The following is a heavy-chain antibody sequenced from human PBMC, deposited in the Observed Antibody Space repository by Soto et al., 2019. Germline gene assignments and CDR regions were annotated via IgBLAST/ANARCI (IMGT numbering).Heavy chain of an antibody. V-gene: IGHV3-30*18. Sequence: QVQLVESGGGVVQPGRSLRLTCAASGFTFSVYGMHWVRQAPGKGLEWVAIVLYDGSVKYYADSVKGRFTISRDNSKNTVYLQMDSLRPEDTAVYYWAKDREQWLAQCYFDSWGQGTMVTVSS. CDR1: GFTFSVYG. J-gene: IGHJ4*02. CDR3: AKDREQWLAQCYFDS. CDR2: VLYDGSVK. D-gene: IGHD6-19*01.